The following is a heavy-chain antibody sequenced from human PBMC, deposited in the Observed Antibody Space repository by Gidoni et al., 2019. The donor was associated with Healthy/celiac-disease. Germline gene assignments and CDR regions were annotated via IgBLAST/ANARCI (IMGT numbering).Heavy chain of an antibody. Sequence: QVQLPESGPGLVKPSETLSLTCTVSGGSISSYYWSWIRQPPGKGLEWIGYIYYSGSTNYNPCLKSRVTISVNTSKNQFSLKLSSVTAADTAVYYCARGGYTFDYWGQGTLVTVSS. CDR2: IYYSGST. V-gene: IGHV4-59*01. D-gene: IGHD3-16*02. J-gene: IGHJ4*02. CDR1: GGSISSYY. CDR3: ARGGYTFDY.